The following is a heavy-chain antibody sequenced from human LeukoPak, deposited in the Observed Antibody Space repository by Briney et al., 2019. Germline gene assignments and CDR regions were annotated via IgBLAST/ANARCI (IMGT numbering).Heavy chain of an antibody. Sequence: PSETLSLTCTVSGYSISSGYYWGWVRQPPGKGLEWIGSIYHSGSTYYNPSLKSRVTISVDTSKNQFSLKLSSVTAADTAVYYCARALGYCTSGVCYALSYYYYYMDVLGKGTTVTVSS. D-gene: IGHD2-8*01. CDR2: IYHSGST. J-gene: IGHJ6*03. CDR1: GYSISSGYY. V-gene: IGHV4-38-2*02. CDR3: ARALGYCTSGVCYALSYYYYYMDV.